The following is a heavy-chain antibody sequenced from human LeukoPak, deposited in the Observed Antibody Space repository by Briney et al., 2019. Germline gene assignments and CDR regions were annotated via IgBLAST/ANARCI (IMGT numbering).Heavy chain of an antibody. CDR3: ARGPGLVFGSAKNAAGVVDY. CDR1: GYTFTGYY. Sequence: GASVKVSCKASGYTFTGYYMHWVGQAPGQGLEWMGWINPNSGGTNYAQKFQGRVTMTRDTSISTAYMELSRLRSDDTAVYYCARGPGLVFGSAKNAAGVVDYWGQGTLVTVSS. V-gene: IGHV1-2*02. CDR2: INPNSGGT. J-gene: IGHJ4*02. D-gene: IGHD2-2*01.